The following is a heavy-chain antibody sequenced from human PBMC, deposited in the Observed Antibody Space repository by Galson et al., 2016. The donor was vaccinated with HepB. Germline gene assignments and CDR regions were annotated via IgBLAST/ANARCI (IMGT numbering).Heavy chain of an antibody. Sequence: SLRLSCAASGFTFVDYAMGWCRQAPEKGLEWIGYVGGNTYGVTTRYASSVKGRFTISRDDSKNIVYMQMDSLNAEDTAIYSCVADHGGFDALDFWGQGTLVTVSS. CDR1: GFTFVDYA. CDR3: VADHGGFDALDF. V-gene: IGHV3-49*03. D-gene: IGHD4-23*01. CDR2: VGGNTYGVTT. J-gene: IGHJ4*02.